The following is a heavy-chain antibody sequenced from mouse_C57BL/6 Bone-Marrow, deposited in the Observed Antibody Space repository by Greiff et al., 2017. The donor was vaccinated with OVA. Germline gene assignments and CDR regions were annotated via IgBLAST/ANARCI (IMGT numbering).Heavy chain of an antibody. CDR1: GFSLTRYG. CDR2: IWGVGST. D-gene: IGHD1-1*01. Sequence: VKLVESGPGLVAPSQSLSITCTVSGFSLTRYGVDWVRQSPGKGLEWLGVIWGVGSTNYNSALKSRLSISKDNSKSQVFLKMNSLQTDDTAMYYCASAYYYGSSYGYFDVWGTGTTVTVSS. V-gene: IGHV2-6*01. CDR3: ASAYYYGSSYGYFDV. J-gene: IGHJ1*03.